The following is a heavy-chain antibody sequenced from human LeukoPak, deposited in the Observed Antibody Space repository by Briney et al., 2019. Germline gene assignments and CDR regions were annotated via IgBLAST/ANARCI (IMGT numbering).Heavy chain of an antibody. CDR2: IYYSGST. D-gene: IGHD2-15*01. Sequence: PSETLSLTCTVSGGSISSSGYCWGWIRQPPGKGLEWIGSIYYSGSTYYNPSLKSRVTISVDTSKNQFSLKLSSVTAADTAVYYCARAHCSGGSCYPMNLDYWAREPWSPSPQ. V-gene: IGHV4-39*07. J-gene: IGHJ4*02. CDR3: ARAHCSGGSCYPMNLDY. CDR1: GGSISSSGYC.